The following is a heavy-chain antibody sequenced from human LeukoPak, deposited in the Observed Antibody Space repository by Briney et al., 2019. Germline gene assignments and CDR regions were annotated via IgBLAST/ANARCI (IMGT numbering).Heavy chain of an antibody. Sequence: SSETLSLTCTVSGGSISSSSYYWGWIRQAPGKGLEWIGCIYHSGSAYYKPSLKSRATISVDTSKNQFSLELTSVTATDAATYYCARGRYSGTYYFDSWGQGTVVAVSS. D-gene: IGHD1-26*01. CDR2: IYHSGSA. V-gene: IGHV4-39*07. J-gene: IGHJ4*02. CDR3: ARGRYSGTYYFDS. CDR1: GGSISSSSYY.